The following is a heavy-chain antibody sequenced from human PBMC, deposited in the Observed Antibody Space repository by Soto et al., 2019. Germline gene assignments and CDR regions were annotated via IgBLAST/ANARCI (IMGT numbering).Heavy chain of an antibody. J-gene: IGHJ6*02. V-gene: IGHV1-58*01. CDR1: GFTFTSSA. CDR2: IVVGSGNT. CDR3: AASYYCDSSGYWRSYYYYGMDV. D-gene: IGHD3-22*01. Sequence: SVKVSCKASGFTFTSSAVQWVRQARGQRLEWIGWIVVGSGNTYYAQKFQERVTITRDMSTSTAYMELSSLRSEDTAVYYCAASYYCDSSGYWRSYYYYGMDVWGQGTTVTVS.